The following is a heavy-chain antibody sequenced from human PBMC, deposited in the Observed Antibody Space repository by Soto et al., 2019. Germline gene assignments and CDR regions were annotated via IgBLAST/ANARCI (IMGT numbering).Heavy chain of an antibody. D-gene: IGHD2-8*02. Sequence: PGGSLRLSCAASGFICSSYDMSWVRQAPGKGLEWVSTILVGSSTHYEDSVKGRFTISRDTSKNTVYLQMNSLTAGDTAVYYCAKATATGGGAFEICGQGTMVTVSS. V-gene: IGHV3-23*01. CDR3: AKATATGGGAFEI. CDR1: GFICSSYD. CDR2: ILVGSST. J-gene: IGHJ3*02.